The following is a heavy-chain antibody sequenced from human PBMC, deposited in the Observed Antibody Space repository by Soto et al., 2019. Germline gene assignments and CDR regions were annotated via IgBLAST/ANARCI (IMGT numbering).Heavy chain of an antibody. J-gene: IGHJ6*02. CDR1: GGTFSSYA. Sequence: ASVKVSCKASGGTFSSYAISWVRQAPGQGLEWMGGIIPIFGTANYAQKFQGRVTITADESTSTAYMELSSLRSEDTAVYYCASLSSSKNYYYYYGMDVWGQGTTVTVSS. CDR2: IIPIFGTA. CDR3: ASLSSSKNYYYYYGMDV. V-gene: IGHV1-69*13. D-gene: IGHD6-6*01.